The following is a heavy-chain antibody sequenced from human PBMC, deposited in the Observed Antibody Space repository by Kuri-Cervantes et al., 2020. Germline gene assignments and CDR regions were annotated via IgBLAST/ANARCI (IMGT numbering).Heavy chain of an antibody. CDR1: GFTFSNYG. CDR3: ARGYHYDRSGYFDY. CDR2: ITWNSAGI. J-gene: IGHJ4*02. D-gene: IGHD3-22*01. V-gene: IGHV3-9*01. Sequence: SLKISCTASGFTFSNYGMHWVRQAPGKGLEWVSGITWNSAGIDYADSVKGRFTISRDNAENSLYLQMNSLRAEDTALYYCARGYHYDRSGYFDYWGQGTLVTVSS.